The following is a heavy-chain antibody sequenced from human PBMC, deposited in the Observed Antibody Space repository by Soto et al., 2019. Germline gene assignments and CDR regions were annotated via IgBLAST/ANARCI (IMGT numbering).Heavy chain of an antibody. D-gene: IGHD1-26*01. CDR2: ISYDGSNK. V-gene: IGHV3-30*18. CDR3: AKDVVVGATTGLGDYYYYYGMDV. CDR1: GFTFSSYG. Sequence: QVQLVESGGGVVKPGRSLRLSCAASGFTFSSYGMHWVRQAPGKGLEWVAVISYDGSNKYYADPVKGRFTISRDNSKNTLYLQMNSLRAEDTAVYYCAKDVVVGATTGLGDYYYYYGMDVWGQGTTVTVSS. J-gene: IGHJ6*02.